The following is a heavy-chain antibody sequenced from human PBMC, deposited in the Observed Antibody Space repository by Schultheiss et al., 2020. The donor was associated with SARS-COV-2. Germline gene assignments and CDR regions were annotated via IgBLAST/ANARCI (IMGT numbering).Heavy chain of an antibody. V-gene: IGHV4-31*03. J-gene: IGHJ3*02. Sequence: TLSLTCTVSGGSISSGGYYWSWIRQHPGKGLEWIGYIYYSGSTYYNPSLKSRVTISVDTSKNQFSLKLSSVTAADTAVYYCARDARILTGYDAFDIWGQGTMVTVSS. D-gene: IGHD3-9*01. CDR2: IYYSGST. CDR3: ARDARILTGYDAFDI. CDR1: GGSISSGGYY.